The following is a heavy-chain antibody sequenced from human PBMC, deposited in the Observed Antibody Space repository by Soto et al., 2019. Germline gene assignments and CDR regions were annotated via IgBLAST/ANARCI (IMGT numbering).Heavy chain of an antibody. D-gene: IGHD1-26*01. CDR1: GYSFTSYW. CDR2: IDPSDSYT. CDR3: ARIVSKPGATRWVHGYYYYYGMEV. J-gene: IGHJ6*02. V-gene: IGHV5-10-1*01. Sequence: GESLKISCKGSGYSFTSYWISWVRQMPGKGLEWMGRIDPSDSYTNYSPSFQGHVTISADKSISTAYLQWSSLKASDTAMYYCARIVSKPGATRWVHGYYYYYGMEVWGQGNTVNVS.